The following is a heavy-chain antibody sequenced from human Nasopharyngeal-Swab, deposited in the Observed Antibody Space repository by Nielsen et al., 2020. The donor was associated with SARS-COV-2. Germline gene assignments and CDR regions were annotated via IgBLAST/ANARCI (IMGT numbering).Heavy chain of an antibody. V-gene: IGHV1-2*06. D-gene: IGHD3-10*01. CDR1: GYTFTAYY. Sequence: ASVNVSCKASGYTFTAYYMHWVRQAPGQGLEWMGRINPNSGCTNYAQKFQGRVTMTRDTSISTAYMELSRLRSDDTAVYYCARDNYYGFNWFDPWGQGTLVTVSS. CDR2: INPNSGCT. J-gene: IGHJ5*02. CDR3: ARDNYYGFNWFDP.